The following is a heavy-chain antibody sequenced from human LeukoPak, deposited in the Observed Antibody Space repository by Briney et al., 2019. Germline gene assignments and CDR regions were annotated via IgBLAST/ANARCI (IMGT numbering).Heavy chain of an antibody. V-gene: IGHV3-7*01. D-gene: IGHD2-8*02. CDR1: GFIFSPYW. CDR2: MKEDGGEK. Sequence: GGPLRLSCAASGFIFSPYWVTWVRQAPGMGLEWVANMKEDGGEKFYVDPVRGRFTISRDNAKNSLYLQMNSLRVEDTGVYYCARVRTEWYIDLWGRGTLVTVS. J-gene: IGHJ2*01. CDR3: ARVRTEWYIDL.